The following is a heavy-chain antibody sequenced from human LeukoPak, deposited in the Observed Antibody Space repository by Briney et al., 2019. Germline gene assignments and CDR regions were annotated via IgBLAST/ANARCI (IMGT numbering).Heavy chain of an antibody. CDR1: GFTFSSYW. CDR2: IKQDGSEK. V-gene: IGHV3-7*01. D-gene: IGHD1-26*01. Sequence: PGGSLRLSCAASGFTFSSYWMSWVRQAPEKGLEWVANIKQDGSEKYYVDSVKGRFTISRDNAKNSLYLQMNSLRAEDTAVYYCASGEWELRDDYWGQGTLVTVSS. CDR3: ASGEWELRDDY. J-gene: IGHJ4*02.